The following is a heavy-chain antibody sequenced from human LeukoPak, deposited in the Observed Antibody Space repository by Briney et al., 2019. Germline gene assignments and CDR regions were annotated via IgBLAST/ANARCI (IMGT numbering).Heavy chain of an antibody. V-gene: IGHV1-46*01. CDR3: ARDHFLGSRIVVVTPRAPTDNWFDP. CDR1: GYTFTSYY. Sequence: ASVKASCKASGYTFTSYYMHWVRQAPGQGLEWMGIINPSGGSTSYAQKFQGRVTMTRDMSTSTVYMELSSLRSEDTAVYYCARDHFLGSRIVVVTPRAPTDNWFDPWGQGTLVTVSS. J-gene: IGHJ5*02. D-gene: IGHD2-21*02. CDR2: INPSGGST.